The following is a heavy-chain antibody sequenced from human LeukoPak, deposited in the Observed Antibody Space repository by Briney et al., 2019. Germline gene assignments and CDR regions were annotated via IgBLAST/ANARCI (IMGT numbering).Heavy chain of an antibody. CDR2: ISNGGDAT. CDR1: GFSFSTYA. D-gene: IGHD6-19*01. Sequence: QSGGSLRLSCAASGFSFSTYAMNWVRQAPGKGLECVSAISNGGDATSYADSVKGRFTISRDNSKTTLHLQMNSLRADDTAVYYCAKVDSGWYRGPIDYWGQGTLVTVSS. J-gene: IGHJ4*02. V-gene: IGHV3-23*01. CDR3: AKVDSGWYRGPIDY.